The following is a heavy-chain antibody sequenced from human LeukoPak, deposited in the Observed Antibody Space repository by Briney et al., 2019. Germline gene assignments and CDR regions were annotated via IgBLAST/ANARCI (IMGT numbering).Heavy chain of an antibody. J-gene: IGHJ6*04. V-gene: IGHV1-69*06. CDR2: IIPIFGTT. CDR3: ATGPDIVVVPAAHAGGDYYSGLDG. D-gene: IGHD2-2*01. CDR1: AGTFSSYA. Sequence: EASVKLSCNASAGTFSSYAISWVRQAPGQGLEWMGGIIPIFGTTNYAQNFQGRVTITANKPTSTAYTELSSLRTDDTAVYYCATGPDIVVVPAAHAGGDYYSGLDGWGKGTTVTVSS.